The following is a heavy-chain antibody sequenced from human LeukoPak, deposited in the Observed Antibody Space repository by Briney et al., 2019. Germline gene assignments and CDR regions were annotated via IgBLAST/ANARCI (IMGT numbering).Heavy chain of an antibody. Sequence: GGSLRLSCAASGFTFSNYWMSWVRQAPGKGLVWVSRINSDGSSRHYADSVKGRFTISRDNAKNTLHLQMTSQRAEDTAVYYCARGGPDSSDYSSLFDYWGRGILVTVS. CDR2: INSDGSSR. CDR1: GFTFSNYW. D-gene: IGHD3-22*01. V-gene: IGHV3-74*01. J-gene: IGHJ4*02. CDR3: ARGGPDSSDYSSLFDY.